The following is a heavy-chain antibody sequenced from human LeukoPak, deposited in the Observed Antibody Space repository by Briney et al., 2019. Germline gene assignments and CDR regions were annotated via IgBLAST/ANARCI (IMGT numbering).Heavy chain of an antibody. CDR1: GFTFSSYS. Sequence: NPGGSLRLSCAASGFTFSSYSMNWVRQALGKGLEWVSSISSSSSYIYYADSVKGRFTISRDNAKNSLYLQMNSLRAEDTAVYYCARGGRFLEWLLAKRYYGMDVWGQGTTVTVSS. CDR3: ARGGRFLEWLLAKRYYGMDV. D-gene: IGHD3-3*01. J-gene: IGHJ6*02. V-gene: IGHV3-21*01. CDR2: ISSSSSYI.